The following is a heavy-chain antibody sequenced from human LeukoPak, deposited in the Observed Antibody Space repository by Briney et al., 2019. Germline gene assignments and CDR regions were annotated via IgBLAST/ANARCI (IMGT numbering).Heavy chain of an antibody. D-gene: IGHD6-19*01. CDR2: ISSSGSTI. CDR1: GFTFSSYS. V-gene: IGHV3-48*04. J-gene: IGHJ6*02. Sequence: PGGSLRLSCAASGFTFSSYSMNWVRQAPGKGLEWVSYISSSGSTIYYADSVKGRFTISRDNAKNSQYLQMNSLRAEDTVVYYCARGDSSGWYTPGMDVWGQGTTVTVSS. CDR3: ARGDSSGWYTPGMDV.